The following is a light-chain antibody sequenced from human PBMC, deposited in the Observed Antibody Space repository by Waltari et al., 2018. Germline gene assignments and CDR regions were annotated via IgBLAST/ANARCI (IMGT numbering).Light chain of an antibody. V-gene: IGKV1-33*01. CDR2: GAA. CDR3: QQYDTPLS. CDR1: QDIYNS. Sequence: DIQITPSPSSLSASVGDRVTITCQANQDIYNSLNWYQQKPGKAPNLLIYGAANLEPGVPSRFSGSGSGTHFTFTISSLQPDDFATYYCQQYDTPLSFGGGTKVAIK. J-gene: IGKJ4*01.